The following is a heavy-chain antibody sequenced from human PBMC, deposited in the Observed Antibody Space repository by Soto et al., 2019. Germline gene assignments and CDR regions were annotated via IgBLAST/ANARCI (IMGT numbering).Heavy chain of an antibody. CDR2: MNPNSGNT. V-gene: IGHV1-8*01. CDR3: ARERSAAGTGWFDP. J-gene: IGHJ5*02. CDR1: GYTFTSYD. Sequence: QVQLVQSGAEVKKSGASVKVSCKASGYTFTSYDINWVRQATGQGLEWMGWMNPNSGNTGYAQKFQGRVTMTRNTSISTAYMELSSLRYEYAAVYYCARERSAAGTGWFDPWGQGTLVTVSS. D-gene: IGHD6-13*01.